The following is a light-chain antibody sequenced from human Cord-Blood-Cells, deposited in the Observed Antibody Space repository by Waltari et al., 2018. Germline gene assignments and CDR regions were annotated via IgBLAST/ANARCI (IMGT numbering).Light chain of an antibody. CDR3: QQYYSYPCS. CDR2: AAS. V-gene: IGKV1-8*01. J-gene: IGKJ2*04. CDR1: QGISSY. Sequence: ALRMIQSPSSFSASTGARVTITCRASQGISSYLAWYQQKPGKAPKLLIYAASTLQSGVPARFSGSGSGTDFTLTISCLQSEDVATYYCQQYYSYPCSFGQGTKLEIK.